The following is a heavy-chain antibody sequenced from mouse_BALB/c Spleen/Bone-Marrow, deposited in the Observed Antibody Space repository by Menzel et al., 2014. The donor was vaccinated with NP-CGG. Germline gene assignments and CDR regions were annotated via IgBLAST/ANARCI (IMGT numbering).Heavy chain of an antibody. CDR1: GFTFSTYA. CDR3: SRLRMITTYFDV. J-gene: IGHJ1*01. D-gene: IGHD2-4*01. Sequence: EVKVVESGGGLAKPGGSLQLSCAASGFTFSTYAMSWVRQTPEKRLEWVATISSSGSYTYYPDSVKGRSTISRDNAKNTLYLQMSSLRSEDTAMFYCSRLRMITTYFDVWGAGTTVTVSS. V-gene: IGHV5-9-3*01. CDR2: ISSSGSYT.